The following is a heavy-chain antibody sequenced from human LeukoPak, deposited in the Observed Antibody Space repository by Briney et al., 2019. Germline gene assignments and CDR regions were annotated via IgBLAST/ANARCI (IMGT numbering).Heavy chain of an antibody. V-gene: IGHV1-8*01. CDR1: GYTFTSYD. D-gene: IGHD3-10*01. CDR2: TIPDSGNT. Sequence: GASVKVSCKASGYTFTSYDINWVRQATGQGLEWMGWTIPDSGNTGYAQKFQGRVTMTRNTSISTAYMELTSLRSEDTAVYYCAREGSGNDGMDVWGQGTTVTVSS. CDR3: AREGSGNDGMDV. J-gene: IGHJ6*02.